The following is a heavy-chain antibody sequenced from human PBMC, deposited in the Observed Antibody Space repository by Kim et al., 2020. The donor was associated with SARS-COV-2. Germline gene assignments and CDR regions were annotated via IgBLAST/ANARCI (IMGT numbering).Heavy chain of an antibody. CDR3: AKRVGEDAFDI. Sequence: GGSLRLSCAASGFIFSTYAMHWVRQAPGKGLEWVSVISSGGGTTYYADSVKGRFTISRDNSKNTLYLQMNSLRAEDTAVYYCAKRVGEDAFDIWGQGTMV. J-gene: IGHJ3*02. CDR1: GFIFSTYA. CDR2: ISSGGGTT. D-gene: IGHD3-16*01. V-gene: IGHV3-23*01.